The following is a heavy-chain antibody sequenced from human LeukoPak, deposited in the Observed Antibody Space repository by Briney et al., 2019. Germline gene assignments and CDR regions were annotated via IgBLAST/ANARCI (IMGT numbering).Heavy chain of an antibody. Sequence: SETLSLTCTVSGGSISSYYWSWIRQPPGKGLEWIGYIYYSGTTNYNPSLKSRVTISVDTSKNQFSLKLSSVTAADTGVYYCARDRFGVAASYYYYMDVWGKGTTVTVSS. CDR2: IYYSGTT. CDR1: GGSISSYY. J-gene: IGHJ6*03. V-gene: IGHV4-59*01. CDR3: ARDRFGVAASYYYYMDV. D-gene: IGHD6-19*01.